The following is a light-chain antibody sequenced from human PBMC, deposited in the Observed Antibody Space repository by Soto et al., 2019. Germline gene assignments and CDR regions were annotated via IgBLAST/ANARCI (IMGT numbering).Light chain of an antibody. CDR1: DSNIGSNS. V-gene: IGLV1-47*02. Sequence: QSVLTQPPSASGTAGQVVTISCSGGDSNIGSNSAYWYQHLPRMAPKLLIYYNNQRPSGVPDRFSGSRSGTSASLAIVGLRSEDEAVYYCAAWDASLSACVFGNGTKVTVL. J-gene: IGLJ1*01. CDR2: YNN. CDR3: AAWDASLSACV.